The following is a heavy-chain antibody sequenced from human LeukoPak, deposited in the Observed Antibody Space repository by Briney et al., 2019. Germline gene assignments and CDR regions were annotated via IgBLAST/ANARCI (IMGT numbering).Heavy chain of an antibody. J-gene: IGHJ4*02. CDR1: GDSVSSNRAT. V-gene: IGHV6-1*01. CDR3: ARDSTAFDY. CDR2: TYSRSRWYN. Sequence: SQTLSLTCAIPGDSVSSNRATWNWIRQSPSRGLEWLGRTYSRSRWYNDYAVSVKSRITINPDTSKNKLSLQLNSVTPEDTAVYYCARDSTAFDYWGRGTLVTVSS.